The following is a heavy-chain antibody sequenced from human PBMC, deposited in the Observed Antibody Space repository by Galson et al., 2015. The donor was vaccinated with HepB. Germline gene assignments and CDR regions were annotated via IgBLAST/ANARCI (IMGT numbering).Heavy chain of an antibody. J-gene: IGHJ4*02. CDR1: GYTFTSYY. CDR2: INPSGGST. Sequence: SVKVSCKASGYTFTSYYMHWVRQAPGQGLEWMGIINPSGGSTSYAQKFQGRVTMTRDTSTSTVYMELSSLRSEDTAVYYCAREGGEDYYDSSGYFSHDYWGQGTLVTVSS. CDR3: AREGGEDYYDSSGYFSHDY. D-gene: IGHD3-22*01. V-gene: IGHV1-46*01.